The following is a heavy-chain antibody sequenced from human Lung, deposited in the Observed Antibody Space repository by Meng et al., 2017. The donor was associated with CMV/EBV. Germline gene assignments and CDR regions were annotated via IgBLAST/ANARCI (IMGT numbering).Heavy chain of an antibody. CDR3: ARGGSSSWSRRYNWFDP. V-gene: IGHV1-69*05. D-gene: IGHD6-13*01. CDR2: IIPIFGTG. Sequence: SAKVFCTASAGTFSSYATSWLRHAPGQGLEWMGGIIPIFGTGNYAQKFQGRVTITTDESTSTAYMELSSMRSEDTAVYYCARGGSSSWSRRYNWFDPWGQGTLVTVSS. CDR1: AGTFSSYA. J-gene: IGHJ5*02.